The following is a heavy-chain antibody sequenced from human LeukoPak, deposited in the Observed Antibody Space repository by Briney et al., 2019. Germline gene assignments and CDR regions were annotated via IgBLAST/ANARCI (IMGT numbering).Heavy chain of an antibody. V-gene: IGHV4-30-2*01. CDR3: ARQPHRAQTTPPRVGAFDI. CDR1: GGSISSGGYY. Sequence: PSQTLSLTCTVYGGSISSGGYYWRWIRQPLGKGVESIGYIYPSGSNNYHPSLKSRLTLSVDTSKNQFSLKLSSVTDADTAVYYCARQPHRAQTTPPRVGAFDIWGQGTMVTVSS. D-gene: IGHD4-11*01. J-gene: IGHJ3*02. CDR2: IYPSGSN.